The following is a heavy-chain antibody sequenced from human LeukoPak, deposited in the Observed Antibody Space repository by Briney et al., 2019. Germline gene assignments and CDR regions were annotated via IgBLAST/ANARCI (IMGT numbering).Heavy chain of an antibody. V-gene: IGHV3-23*01. CDR3: AKNPPRYCGGDCYPKAAADY. Sequence: PGGSLRLSCAASGFTFSSYAMSWVRQAPGKGLEWVSAISGSGGSTYYADSVKGRFTISRDNSKNTLYLQMNSLRAEDTAVYYRAKNPPRYCGGDCYPKAAADYWGQGTLATVSS. CDR1: GFTFSSYA. J-gene: IGHJ4*02. D-gene: IGHD2-21*02. CDR2: ISGSGGST.